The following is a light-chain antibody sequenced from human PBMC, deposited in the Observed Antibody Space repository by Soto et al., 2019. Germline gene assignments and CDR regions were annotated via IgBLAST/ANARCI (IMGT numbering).Light chain of an antibody. Sequence: DIQMTQSPSTLSASVGDRVTITCRASQSISSWLAWYQQKPGKAPMLLIYKASSLESGVPSRFSGSGSGTEFTLTISSLQPDDFATYYCQQYNSYPPLTFGQGTKVDIK. CDR1: QSISSW. J-gene: IGKJ1*01. CDR2: KAS. CDR3: QQYNSYPPLT. V-gene: IGKV1-5*03.